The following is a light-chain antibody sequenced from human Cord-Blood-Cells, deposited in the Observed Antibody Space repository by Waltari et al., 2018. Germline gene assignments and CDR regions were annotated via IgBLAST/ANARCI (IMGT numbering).Light chain of an antibody. CDR3: SSYTSSSTLV. Sequence: QSALTQPASVSGSPGQSITIPCPGTSSDVGGYNYLSWYQQHPGKAPKLMIYDVSNRPSGVSNRFSGSKSGNTASLTISGLQAEDEADYYCSSYTSSSTLVFGTGTKVTVL. V-gene: IGLV2-14*01. CDR1: SSDVGGYNY. J-gene: IGLJ1*01. CDR2: DVS.